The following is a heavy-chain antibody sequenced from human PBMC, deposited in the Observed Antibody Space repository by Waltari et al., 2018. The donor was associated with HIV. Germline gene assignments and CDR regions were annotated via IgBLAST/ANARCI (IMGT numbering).Heavy chain of an antibody. J-gene: IGHJ3*02. V-gene: IGHV5-51*03. Sequence: EVQLVQSGAEVRKSGESLKISCKASGYTFTNYWIAWVRQMSGEGLEWMGFIYPFDSDTRYNPSVEGQITISADKSLATAYLEWSNLNASDAAIYYCARLFYYDTTGYINNAFDIWGQGTVVTVS. CDR3: ARLFYYDTTGYINNAFDI. CDR2: IYPFDSDT. CDR1: GYTFTNYW. D-gene: IGHD3-22*01.